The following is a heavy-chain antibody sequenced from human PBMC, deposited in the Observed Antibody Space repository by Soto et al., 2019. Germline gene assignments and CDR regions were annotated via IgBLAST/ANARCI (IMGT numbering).Heavy chain of an antibody. CDR1: GFTFSSYA. V-gene: IGHV3-30*04. CDR3: ATDSGYTSSPKYYFDY. CDR2: ISYDGSNK. J-gene: IGHJ4*02. D-gene: IGHD6-13*01. Sequence: QVQLVESGGGVVQPGRSLRLSCAASGFTFSSYAMYWVRQAPAKGLEWVAVISYDGSNKYYADSVKGRFTISRDNSKNTLYLQMNSLRAEDTAVYYCATDSGYTSSPKYYFDYWGQGTLVTVSS.